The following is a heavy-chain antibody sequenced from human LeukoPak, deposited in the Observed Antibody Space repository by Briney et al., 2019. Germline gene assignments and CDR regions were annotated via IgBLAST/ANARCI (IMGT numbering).Heavy chain of an antibody. J-gene: IGHJ4*02. CDR1: DGSISSYY. D-gene: IGHD5-18*01. CDR2: IYSSGST. V-gene: IGHV4-59*08. CDR3: ARHVGIHLWSLYFDY. Sequence: SETLSLTCTVSDGSISSYYWSWIRQPPGKGLEWIGYIYSSGSTDYNPSLKSRATISLDTPNHQFSLKLTSVTAADTAVYYCARHVGIHLWSLYFDYWGQGSLVTVSS.